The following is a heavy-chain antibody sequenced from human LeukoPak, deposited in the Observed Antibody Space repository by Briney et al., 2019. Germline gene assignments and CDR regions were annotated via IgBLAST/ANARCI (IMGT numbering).Heavy chain of an antibody. CDR3: TTHLSRYFDWLLHDAFDI. V-gene: IGHV3-15*01. CDR2: IKSKPDGGTT. Sequence: GGSLRLSCAASGFTFNRAWMTWVRQAPGKGLEWVGRIKSKPDGGTTDYAAPVKGRFTISRDDSKTTLYLQMNSLKTEDTAVYYCTTHLSRYFDWLLHDAFDIWGQGTMVTVSS. J-gene: IGHJ3*02. CDR1: GFTFNRAW. D-gene: IGHD3-9*01.